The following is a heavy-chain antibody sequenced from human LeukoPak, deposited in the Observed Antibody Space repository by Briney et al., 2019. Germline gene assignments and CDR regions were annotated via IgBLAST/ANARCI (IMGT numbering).Heavy chain of an antibody. CDR1: GFMFWSYG. CDR2: ISDNAGDQ. D-gene: IGHD2-8*01. CDR3: VKDSEEMVPRGYLDY. Sequence: PGGSLRLSCTASGFMFWSYGMNWVRQAPGKGLEWVAFISDNAGDQYYGDTVRGRATVSRDNVRKALFLQIDSLRPEDTAVYYCVKDSEEMVPRGYLDYWGKGTLVTVSS. V-gene: IGHV3-30*02. J-gene: IGHJ4*02.